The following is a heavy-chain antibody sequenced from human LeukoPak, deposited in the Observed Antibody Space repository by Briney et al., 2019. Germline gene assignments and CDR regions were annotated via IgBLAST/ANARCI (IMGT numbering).Heavy chain of an antibody. CDR1: GFTLRSYS. J-gene: IGHJ4*02. CDR3: ARSAVQWDRGVRFDS. CDR2: ISISSDTI. V-gene: IGHV3-48*02. Sequence: GGSLRFSCADSGFTLRSYSMNWVRQAPGKGLEWVSYISISSDTIHYADSVKGRFTISRDNAKNSLFLQMNSLRDEDTAMYYCARSAVQWDRGVRFDSWGQGTLVTVSS. D-gene: IGHD1-26*01.